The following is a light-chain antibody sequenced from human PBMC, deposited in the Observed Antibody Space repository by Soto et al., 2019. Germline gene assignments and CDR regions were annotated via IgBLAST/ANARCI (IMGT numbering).Light chain of an antibody. CDR1: SSNIGAGFD. CDR3: QSYDSSLSGSGV. Sequence: QSVLTQPPSVSGAPGQTVTISCTGSSSNIGAGFDVHWYQQLPGTAPKLLIYGNNNRPSGVPDRFSGSKSGTSASLAISGLQAEDEAEYYCQSYDSSLSGSGVFGGGTKLTVL. J-gene: IGLJ3*02. CDR2: GNN. V-gene: IGLV1-40*01.